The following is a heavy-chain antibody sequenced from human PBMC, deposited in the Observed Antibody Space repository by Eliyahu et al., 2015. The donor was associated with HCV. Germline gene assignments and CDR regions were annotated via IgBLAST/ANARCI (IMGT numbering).Heavy chain of an antibody. D-gene: IGHD1-26*01. CDR2: ISYDGSNK. CDR3: AKTMAPWGGGATTLDY. J-gene: IGHJ4*02. CDR1: GFXXSSCG. Sequence: QVQLVESGGGVVQPGXSLRLSCAASGFXXSSCGMHWVRQAPGKGLEWVAVISYDGSNKYXADSVKGRFTISRDNSKNTLYLQMNSLRAEDTAVYYCAKTMAPWGGGATTLDYWGQGTLVTVSS. V-gene: IGHV3-30*18.